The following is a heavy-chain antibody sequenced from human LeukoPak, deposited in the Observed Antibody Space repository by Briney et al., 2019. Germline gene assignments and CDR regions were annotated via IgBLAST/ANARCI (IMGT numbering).Heavy chain of an antibody. CDR1: GYTFTSYG. Sequence: ASVKVSCKASGYTFTSYGISWVRQAPGQGLEWMGWISAYNGNTNYAQKLQGRVTMTTDTSTSTAYMELRSLRSDDTAVYYCARDLPSRMAVAGHDAFDIWGQGTMATVSS. J-gene: IGHJ3*02. CDR3: ARDLPSRMAVAGHDAFDI. V-gene: IGHV1-18*01. CDR2: ISAYNGNT. D-gene: IGHD6-19*01.